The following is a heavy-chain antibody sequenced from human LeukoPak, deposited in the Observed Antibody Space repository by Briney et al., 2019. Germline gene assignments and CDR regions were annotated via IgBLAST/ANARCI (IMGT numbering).Heavy chain of an antibody. CDR1: GFTFSSYG. J-gene: IGHJ6*03. V-gene: IGHV3-23*01. CDR3: AKGSNYDILTGYYKYYYYMDV. D-gene: IGHD3-9*01. Sequence: GGSLRLSCAASGFTFSSYGMSWVRQAPGKGLEWVSAISGSGGSTYYADSVKGRFTISRDNSKNTLYLQMNSLRAEDTAVYYCAKGSNYDILTGYYKYYYYMDVWGKGTTVTISS. CDR2: ISGSGGST.